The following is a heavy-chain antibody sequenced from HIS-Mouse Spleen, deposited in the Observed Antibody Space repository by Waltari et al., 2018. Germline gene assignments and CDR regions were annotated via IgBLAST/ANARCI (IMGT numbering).Heavy chain of an antibody. J-gene: IGHJ6*02. V-gene: IGHV4-30-2*01. Sequence: QLQLQESGSGLVKPSQTLSLTCAVSGGSISSGGYSWSWIRQPPGKGLEWIGYIYHRGGTYYNPSLKSRGTISVDRSKNQFSLKLSSVTAADTAVYYCARDYYYYGMDVWGQGTTVTVSS. CDR1: GGSISSGGYS. CDR3: ARDYYYYGMDV. CDR2: IYHRGGT.